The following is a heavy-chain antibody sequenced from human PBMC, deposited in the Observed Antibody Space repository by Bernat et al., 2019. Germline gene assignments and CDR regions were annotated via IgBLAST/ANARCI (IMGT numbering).Heavy chain of an antibody. CDR2: ISAYNGNT. CDR3: AIDSSGWYGALDY. J-gene: IGHJ4*02. D-gene: IGHD6-19*01. Sequence: QVQLVQSGGEVKKPGASVTVSCKASGYTFTSYGISWVRQAPGQGLEWMGWISAYNGNTYYVQKFQGRITMTRDTSTSTTYMELRSLRSDDTAVYYCAIDSSGWYGALDYWGQGALVTVSS. CDR1: GYTFTSYG. V-gene: IGHV1-18*01.